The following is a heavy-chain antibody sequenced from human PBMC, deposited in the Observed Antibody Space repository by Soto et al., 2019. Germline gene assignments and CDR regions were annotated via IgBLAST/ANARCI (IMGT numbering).Heavy chain of an antibody. Sequence: QITLKESGPTLVKPTQTLTLTCTLSGFSLSTSGVGVGWIRQPPGKALEWLALIYWDDDKRYSPFLKSRLTITKHTSKNQVVPTLTNMDPVDTATYYCALKGDGYRGFKYWGQGTLVTVSS. D-gene: IGHD5-12*01. CDR1: GFSLSTSGVG. CDR2: IYWDDDK. V-gene: IGHV2-5*02. CDR3: ALKGDGYRGFKY. J-gene: IGHJ4*02.